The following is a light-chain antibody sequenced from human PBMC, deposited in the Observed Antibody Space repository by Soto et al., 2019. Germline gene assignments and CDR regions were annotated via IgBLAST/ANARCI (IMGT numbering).Light chain of an antibody. CDR3: QQYNSYRA. J-gene: IGKJ1*01. CDR1: QSVSRC. CDR2: AAS. V-gene: IGKV1-5*01. Sequence: DIQMTQSPSTLSASVGDRVTITCRASQSVSRCLAWYKQKPGKAPKLLIYAASTLQSGVPSRLSGSGFGTEFTLTISSLKPDDFATYYCQQYNSYRAFGHGTKVDIK.